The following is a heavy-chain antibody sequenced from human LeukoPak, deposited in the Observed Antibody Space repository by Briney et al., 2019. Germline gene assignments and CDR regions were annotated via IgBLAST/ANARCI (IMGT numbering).Heavy chain of an antibody. J-gene: IGHJ4*02. V-gene: IGHV1-69*05. CDR1: GGTFSSYA. Sequence: SVKVSCKASGGTFSSYAISWVRQAPGQGLEWMGRIIPIFGTANYAQKFQGRVTITTDESTSTAYMELSSLRSEDPAVYYCARPTKLGYCSGGSCYSGYWGQGTLVTVSS. D-gene: IGHD2-15*01. CDR3: ARPTKLGYCSGGSCYSGY. CDR2: IIPIFGTA.